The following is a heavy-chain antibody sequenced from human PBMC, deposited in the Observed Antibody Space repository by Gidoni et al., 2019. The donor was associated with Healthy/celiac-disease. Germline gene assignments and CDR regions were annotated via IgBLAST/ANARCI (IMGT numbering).Heavy chain of an antibody. Sequence: QLQLQESGSGLVTPSQTMSLTCAVSGDPISSGGYSWSWIRQPPGKGLAWIGYIYHSRSTYNNPSLKSRVTMSVDRAKNQFSLKLSSVTAADTAVYYCARVDRDYVSRWGQGTLVTVSS. CDR3: ARVDRDYVSR. D-gene: IGHD3-16*01. CDR2: IYHSRST. CDR1: GDPISSGGYS. J-gene: IGHJ4*02. V-gene: IGHV4-30-2*01.